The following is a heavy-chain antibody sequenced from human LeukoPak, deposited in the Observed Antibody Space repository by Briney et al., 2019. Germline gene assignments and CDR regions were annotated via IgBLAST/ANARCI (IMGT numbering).Heavy chain of an antibody. D-gene: IGHD3-10*01. V-gene: IGHV4-59*11. CDR1: GGSISSHF. CDR3: ARDALVRGVIASYYYHGMDV. J-gene: IGHJ6*04. CDR2: ISYSGST. Sequence: SETLSLTCTVSGGSISSHFWSWIRQPPGKGLEWIGYISYSGSTNYNPSLKSRVTISLDTSKNQFSLKLSSVTAADPAVYYCARDALVRGVIASYYYHGMDVWGKGTTVTVCS.